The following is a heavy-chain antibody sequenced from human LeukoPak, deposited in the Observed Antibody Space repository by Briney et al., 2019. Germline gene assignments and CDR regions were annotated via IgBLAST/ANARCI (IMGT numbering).Heavy chain of an antibody. Sequence: ASVKVSCKVSGYTLTELSMHWVRQAPGKGLEWMGGFDPEDGETIYAQKFQGRVTMTEDTSTDTAYMELSSLRSEDTAVYYCATAAGVVVAATGLDYWGQGTLVTVSS. D-gene: IGHD2-15*01. CDR2: FDPEDGET. CDR1: GYTLTELS. J-gene: IGHJ4*02. CDR3: ATAAGVVVAATGLDY. V-gene: IGHV1-24*01.